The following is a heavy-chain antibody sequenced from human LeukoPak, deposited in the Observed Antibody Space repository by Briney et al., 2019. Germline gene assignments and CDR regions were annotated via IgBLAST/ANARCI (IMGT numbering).Heavy chain of an antibody. D-gene: IGHD4-17*01. CDR3: ASGYGDSDFDY. J-gene: IGHJ4*02. Sequence: PSETLSLTCTVSGGSISSYYWSWIRQPPGKGLEWIGYIYYSGSTNYNPSLKSRVTISVDTSKNQFSLKLSSVTAADTAVYYCASGYGDSDFDYWGQGTLVTVSS. V-gene: IGHV4-59*12. CDR1: GGSISSYY. CDR2: IYYSGST.